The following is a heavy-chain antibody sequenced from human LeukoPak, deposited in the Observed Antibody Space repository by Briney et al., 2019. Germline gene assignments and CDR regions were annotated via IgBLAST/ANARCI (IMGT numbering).Heavy chain of an antibody. CDR3: ARLGSGLDY. V-gene: IGHV5-51*01. J-gene: IGHJ4*02. D-gene: IGHD3-16*01. Sequence: GESLKISCKGSGYSFTNSWIAWVRPMSGKGLEWMGIIYPGDSDTRYSPSFHGQVTISADKSISTAYLQWNSLKASDTAMYYCARLGSGLDYWGQGTLVTVSS. CDR1: GYSFTNSW. CDR2: IYPGDSDT.